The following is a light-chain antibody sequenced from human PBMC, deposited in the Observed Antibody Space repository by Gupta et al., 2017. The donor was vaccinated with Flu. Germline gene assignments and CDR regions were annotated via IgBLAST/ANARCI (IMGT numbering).Light chain of an antibody. CDR3: SSYTSSNTRFVV. J-gene: IGLJ2*01. CDR1: SSDVGGYNY. Sequence: QSALTQPASVSVSPGQSITISCTGTSSDVGGYNYVSWYQQHPGKAPKLMIYEVSNRPSGVSNRFSGSKSGNTASLTISGLQAEDEADYYCSSYTSSNTRFVVFGGGTKLTVL. V-gene: IGLV2-14*01. CDR2: EVS.